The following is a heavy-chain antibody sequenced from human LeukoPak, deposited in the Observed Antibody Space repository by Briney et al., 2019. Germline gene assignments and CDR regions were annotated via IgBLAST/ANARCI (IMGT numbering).Heavy chain of an antibody. CDR3: ARDPALEGTEDYRDFGGVESVDAFDV. CDR2: VIPMFDVR. CDR1: GGTLSSYA. Sequence: SVKVSCKASGGTLSSYALSWMRQAPAPGLEWMGRVIPMFDVRDYAEKFQGRITLTADTSTGMAYMELSSLTSDDTAVYYCARDPALEGTEDYRDFGGVESVDAFDVWGQGTMVTVFS. D-gene: IGHD4-23*01. V-gene: IGHV1-69*10. J-gene: IGHJ3*01.